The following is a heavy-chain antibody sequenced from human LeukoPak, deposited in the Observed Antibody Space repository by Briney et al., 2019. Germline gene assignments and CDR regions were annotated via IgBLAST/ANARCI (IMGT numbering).Heavy chain of an antibody. CDR1: GGSISSGSYY. CDR2: IYTSGST. CDR3: AREGGRTIFGVAKYNWFEP. J-gene: IGHJ5*02. Sequence: PSETLSLTCTVSGGSISSGSYYWSWIRQPAGKGLEWIGRIYTSGSTNYNPSLKSRVTISVDTSKNQFSLKLSSVTAANTAVYYCAREGGRTIFGVAKYNWFEPWGQGTLVTVSS. D-gene: IGHD3-3*01. V-gene: IGHV4-61*02.